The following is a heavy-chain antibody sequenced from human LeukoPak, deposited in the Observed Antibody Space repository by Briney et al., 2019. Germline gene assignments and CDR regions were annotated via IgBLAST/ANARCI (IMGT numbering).Heavy chain of an antibody. J-gene: IGHJ3*02. V-gene: IGHV4-4*02. CDR2: AYHSGSP. Sequence: SETLSLTCAVSGGSISSDNWWSWVRQPPGKGLEWIGEAYHSGSPNYNPSLKRPVTIPVDKSRNQFSLKLSSVTAADTAVYYCARDPTYGDSAFDIWGQGTMVTVPS. D-gene: IGHD4-17*01. CDR1: GGSISSDNW. CDR3: ARDPTYGDSAFDI.